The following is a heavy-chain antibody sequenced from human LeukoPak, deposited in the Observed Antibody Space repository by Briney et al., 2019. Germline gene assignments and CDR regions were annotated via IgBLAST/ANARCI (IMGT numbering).Heavy chain of an antibody. CDR1: GGTFSSYA. D-gene: IGHD3-10*01. CDR2: INAGNGNT. V-gene: IGHV1-3*01. CDR3: ARSSPSGRNFDY. J-gene: IGHJ4*02. Sequence: ASVKVSCKASGGTFSSYAISWVRQAPGQRLEWMGWINAGNGNTKYSQKFQGRVTITRDTSASTAYMELSSLRYEDTAVYYCARSSPSGRNFDYWGQGALVTVSS.